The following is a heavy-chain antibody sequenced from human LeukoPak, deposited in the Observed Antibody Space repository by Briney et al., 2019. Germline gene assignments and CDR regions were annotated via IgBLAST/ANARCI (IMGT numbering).Heavy chain of an antibody. CDR1: GFTFDDYA. J-gene: IGHJ6*03. D-gene: IGHD2-8*01. CDR2: TNWDGGRT. CDR3: AKDRCSNGVGCYYYYMDV. Sequence: GSLRLSCAASGFTFDDYAMSWVRQTPGKGLEWVSGTNWDGGRTGYADSVKGRFTISRDNAKNSLYLQMNSLRVEDTAMYYCAKDRCSNGVGCYYYYMDVWGKGTTVTISS. V-gene: IGHV3-20*04.